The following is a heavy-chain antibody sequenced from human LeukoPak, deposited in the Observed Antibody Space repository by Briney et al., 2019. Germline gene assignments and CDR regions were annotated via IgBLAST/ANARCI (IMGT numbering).Heavy chain of an antibody. D-gene: IGHD6-19*01. CDR2: TSSNGGTT. V-gene: IGHV3-64*01. CDR1: GFTFSSYA. J-gene: IGHJ6*03. CDR3: ATGNSLAGNYYYYMDV. Sequence: PGGSLRLSCAASGFTFSSYAMYWVRQAPGKGLEYVSTTSSNGGTTHYANSVKGRFTISRDNSKNTLYLQMGSLRAEDMAVYYCATGNSLAGNYYYYMDVWGKGTTVTVSS.